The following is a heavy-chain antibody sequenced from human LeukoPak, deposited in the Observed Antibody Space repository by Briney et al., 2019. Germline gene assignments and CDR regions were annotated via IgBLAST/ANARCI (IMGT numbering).Heavy chain of an antibody. CDR2: ISSSGSTI. D-gene: IGHD4-23*01. CDR1: RFTFSSYE. J-gene: IGHJ4*02. CDR3: ARGPGDYGGNSYVDY. V-gene: IGHV3-48*03. Sequence: PGGSLTLSCAASRFTFSSYEMNWVRQAPGKGLEWVSYISSSGSTIYYADSVKGRFTISRDNAKNSLYLQMNSLRAEDTAVYYCARGPGDYGGNSYVDYWGQGTLVTVSS.